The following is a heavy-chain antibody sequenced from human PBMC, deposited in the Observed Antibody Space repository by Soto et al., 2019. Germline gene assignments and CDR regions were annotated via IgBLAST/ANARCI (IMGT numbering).Heavy chain of an antibody. J-gene: IGHJ6*02. CDR2: INSDGSST. D-gene: IGHD5-12*01. V-gene: IGHV3-74*01. CDR3: ARDRVATILDYYYGMDV. CDR1: GFTFSSYW. Sequence: EVQLAESGGGLVQPGGSLRLSCAASGFTFSSYWMHWVRQAPGKGLVWVSRINSDGSSTSYADSVKGRFTISRDNAKNTLYLQMNSLRAEDTAVYYCARDRVATILDYYYGMDVWGQGTTVTVSS.